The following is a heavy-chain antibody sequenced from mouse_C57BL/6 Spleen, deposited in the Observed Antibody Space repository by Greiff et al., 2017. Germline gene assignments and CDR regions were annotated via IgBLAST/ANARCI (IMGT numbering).Heavy chain of an antibody. CDR1: GYTFTSYW. Sequence: VQLQQPGAELVKPGASVKLSCKASGYTFTSYWMQWVKQRPGQGLEWIGEIDPSDSYTNYNQKFKGKATLTVDTSSSTAYMQLSSLTSEDSAVYYCAGGTGTGLYYFDYWGQGTTLTVSS. D-gene: IGHD4-1*01. V-gene: IGHV1-50*01. CDR3: AGGTGTGLYYFDY. CDR2: IDPSDSYT. J-gene: IGHJ2*01.